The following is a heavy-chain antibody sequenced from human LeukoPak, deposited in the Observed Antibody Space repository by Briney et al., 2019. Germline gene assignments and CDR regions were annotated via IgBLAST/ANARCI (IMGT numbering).Heavy chain of an antibody. V-gene: IGHV4-30-2*01. CDR1: GVSMGSGGYS. CDR2: IYHSGSS. Sequence: SETLSLTCAVSGVSMGSGGYSWSWVRQPPGKGLEWIGYIYHSGSSYYNPSLKSRVTIPMDRSKNQFSLRLTSLTAADTAVYYCVSAYCGGDCYHSLLTNWGQGILVTVSS. D-gene: IGHD2-21*02. CDR3: VSAYCGGDCYHSLLTN. J-gene: IGHJ4*02.